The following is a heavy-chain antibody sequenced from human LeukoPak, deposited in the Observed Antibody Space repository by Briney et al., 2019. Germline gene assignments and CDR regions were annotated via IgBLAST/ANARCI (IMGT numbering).Heavy chain of an antibody. J-gene: IGHJ6*02. Sequence: QPGGSLRLSCAASGFTFSNYWMSWVHQAPGKGLEWVANIKQDGSEKYYADSVKGRFTISRDNSKNTLYLQMNSLRAEDTAVYYCARVATIASGMDVWGQGTTVTVSS. V-gene: IGHV3-7*01. CDR3: ARVATIASGMDV. CDR2: IKQDGSEK. D-gene: IGHD5-12*01. CDR1: GFTFSNYW.